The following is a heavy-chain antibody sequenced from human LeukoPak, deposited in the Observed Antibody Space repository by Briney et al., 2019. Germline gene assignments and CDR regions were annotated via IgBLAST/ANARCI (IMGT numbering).Heavy chain of an antibody. CDR2: ISFDGSYK. D-gene: IGHD4-23*01. CDR1: GFTFSSYA. J-gene: IGHJ5*02. CDR3: ARGNGGTSGWFDP. Sequence: PGRSLRLSCAASGFTFSSYAMHWVRQAPGKGLEWVAVISFDGSYKYYADSVKGRFTISRVNSKNTLYLQMNSLRAGDTAIYYCARGNGGTSGWFDPWGQGTLVTVSS. V-gene: IGHV3-30*04.